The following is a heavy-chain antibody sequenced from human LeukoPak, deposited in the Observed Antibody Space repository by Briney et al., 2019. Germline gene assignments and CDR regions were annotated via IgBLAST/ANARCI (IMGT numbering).Heavy chain of an antibody. Sequence: GGSLRLSCAASGFTFSSYEMNWVRQAPGKGLEWVGRIKSKTDGGTTDYAAPVKGRFTISRDDSKNTLYLQMNSLKTEDTAVYYCRAMGELLFDAFDIWGQGTMVTVSS. CDR2: IKSKTDGGTT. CDR3: RAMGELLFDAFDI. J-gene: IGHJ3*02. CDR1: GFTFSSYE. V-gene: IGHV3-15*01. D-gene: IGHD1-26*01.